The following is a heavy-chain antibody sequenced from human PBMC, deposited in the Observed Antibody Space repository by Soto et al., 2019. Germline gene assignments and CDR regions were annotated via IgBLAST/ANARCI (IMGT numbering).Heavy chain of an antibody. CDR3: AKGKLAIFGVAPSYYYYAMDV. CDR1: GHTFTSYY. CDR2: INLSAGST. Sequence: ASVKVSCKASGHTFTSYYMHWVRQAPGQGLEWIGIINLSAGSTSYAQKFQGRVTITRDTSKNTLYLQMNSLRAEDTAVYYCAKGKLAIFGVAPSYYYYAMDVWGQGTTVTVSS. J-gene: IGHJ6*02. D-gene: IGHD3-3*01. V-gene: IGHV1-46*01.